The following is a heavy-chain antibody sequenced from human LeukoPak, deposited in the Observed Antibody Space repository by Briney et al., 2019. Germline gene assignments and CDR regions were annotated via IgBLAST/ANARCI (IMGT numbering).Heavy chain of an antibody. V-gene: IGHV3-23*01. D-gene: IGHD3-3*01. J-gene: IGHJ4*02. CDR1: GFTFSSYA. CDR2: ISGSGGST. Sequence: PGGSLRLSCAASGFTFSSYAMSWVRQAPGKGLEWVSAISGSGGSTYYADSVKGRFTISRDNSKNTLYLQMNSLRAEDTAVYYCAKDTPNFWSGYSLYYFDYWGQGTLVTVSS. CDR3: AKDTPNFWSGYSLYYFDY.